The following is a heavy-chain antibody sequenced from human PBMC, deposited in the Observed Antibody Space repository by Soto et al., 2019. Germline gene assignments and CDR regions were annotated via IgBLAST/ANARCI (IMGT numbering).Heavy chain of an antibody. CDR1: GGTFSSYA. Sequence: QVQLVQSGAEVKKPGSSVKVSCKASGGTFSSYAISWVRQAPGQGLEWMGGIIPIFGTANYAQKFQGRVTITADESTSTDYMELSSLRSEDTAVYYCARGSYSKVYYYYYGMDVWGQGTTVTVSS. CDR3: ARGSYSKVYYYYYGMDV. V-gene: IGHV1-69*01. J-gene: IGHJ6*02. D-gene: IGHD4-4*01. CDR2: IIPIFGTA.